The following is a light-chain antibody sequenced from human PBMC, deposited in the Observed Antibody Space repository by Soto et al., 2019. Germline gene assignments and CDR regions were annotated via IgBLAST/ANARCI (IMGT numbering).Light chain of an antibody. CDR1: QSVSSN. CDR3: QHYNNWPPWT. J-gene: IGKJ1*01. Sequence: EIVMTQSPATLSVSPGERATLSCRASQSVSSNLAWYQQKPGQAPRLLIYGASIRATGIPARFSGSGSGTDFTLTISSLQSEDFAFYYCQHYNNWPPWTFGQGTKVEIK. CDR2: GAS. V-gene: IGKV3-15*01.